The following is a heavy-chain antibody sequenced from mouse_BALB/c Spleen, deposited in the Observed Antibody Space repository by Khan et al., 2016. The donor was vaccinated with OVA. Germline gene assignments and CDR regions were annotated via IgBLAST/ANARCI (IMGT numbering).Heavy chain of an antibody. CDR2: INPKNGVT. V-gene: IGHV1-18*01. Sequence: EVQLHQSGPELVTPGASVKISCKTSGYTFTEYTLHWVKQSHGKSLEWIGVINPKNGVTSYNQKFKGKATLTVDKSSRTAYMEFRSLTSEDSAIYYWARDTGRYWGQGTSVTVSS. J-gene: IGHJ4*01. D-gene: IGHD3-3*01. CDR1: GYTFTEYT. CDR3: ARDTGRY.